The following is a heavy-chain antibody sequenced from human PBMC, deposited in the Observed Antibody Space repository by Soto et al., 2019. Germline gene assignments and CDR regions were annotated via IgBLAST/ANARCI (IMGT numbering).Heavy chain of an antibody. CDR3: ARDGRAYSGQDSLDF. CDR2: ISFHGTNK. D-gene: IGHD5-12*01. Sequence: GGSLRLSCAASGFTFSSYAMHWVRQAPGEGLEWVAVISFHGTNKNYADPVKGRFTISRDNSNNTVFLEMNSLRPEDTAMYYCARDGRAYSGQDSLDFWGQGTPVTVSS. J-gene: IGHJ4*02. CDR1: GFTFSSYA. V-gene: IGHV3-30-3*01.